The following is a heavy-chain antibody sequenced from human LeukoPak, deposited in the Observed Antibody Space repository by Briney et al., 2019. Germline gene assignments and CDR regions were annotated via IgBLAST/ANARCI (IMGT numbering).Heavy chain of an antibody. CDR1: SFIFDDYA. CDR3: AKGFYVDTAMVPREPMDY. D-gene: IGHD5-18*01. CDR2: IIWNSGSI. J-gene: IGHJ4*02. V-gene: IGHV3-9*01. Sequence: GGSLRLFCAASSFIFDDYAMHWVLQDAGEGLLGVSGIIWNSGSIGYADSVKGRFTISRDNSKNSLYLQMNSLRAEDTALYYCAKGFYVDTAMVPREPMDYWGQGTLVTVSS.